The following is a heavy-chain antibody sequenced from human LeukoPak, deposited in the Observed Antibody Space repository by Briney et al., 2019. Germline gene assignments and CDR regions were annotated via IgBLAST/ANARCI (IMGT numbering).Heavy chain of an antibody. J-gene: IGHJ6*02. CDR3: ASSTMVRGVPSNTDYYYYAMDV. D-gene: IGHD3-10*01. V-gene: IGHV1-46*01. Sequence: GASVKVSCKASGYTYTSYYMHWVGQAPGQGLEWMGIINPSGGRTGYPQKFQGRVTMTRDTSTSTVYMELSSLRSEDTAVYYCASSTMVRGVPSNTDYYYYAMDVWGQGTTVTVSS. CDR2: INPSGGRT. CDR1: GYTYTSYY.